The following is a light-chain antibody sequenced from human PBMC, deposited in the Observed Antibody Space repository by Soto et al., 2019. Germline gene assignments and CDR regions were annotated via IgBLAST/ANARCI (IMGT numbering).Light chain of an antibody. CDR2: GAS. J-gene: IGKJ5*01. CDR1: QTTSPK. Sequence: EIVLTQSPGTLSLSPGESATLSCRVSQTTSPKYVAWHQQRRGLAPRLLVYGASKRAAGIPDRFRGSGSGSEFTLTISSLQSEDFAVYYCQQYNNWPPITFGQGTRLEIK. CDR3: QQYNNWPPIT. V-gene: IGKV3D-15*01.